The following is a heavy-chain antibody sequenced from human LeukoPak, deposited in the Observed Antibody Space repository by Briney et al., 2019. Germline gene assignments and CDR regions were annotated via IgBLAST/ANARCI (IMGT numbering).Heavy chain of an antibody. CDR3: ARDYDSSGYPYYFDY. J-gene: IGHJ4*02. Sequence: PGGSLRLSCAAAGFTFSDYYMSWIRQAPGKGLEWLSYISSSGSSRKYADSVKGRFTISRDNAQNSLYLQMNGLRPEDTAVYYCARDYDSSGYPYYFDYWGQGTLVTVSS. CDR1: GFTFSDYY. D-gene: IGHD3-22*01. V-gene: IGHV3-11*04. CDR2: ISSSGSSR.